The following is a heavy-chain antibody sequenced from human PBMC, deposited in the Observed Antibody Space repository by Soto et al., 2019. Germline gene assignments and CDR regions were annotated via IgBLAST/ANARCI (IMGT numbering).Heavy chain of an antibody. CDR3: ARGTTTSAFSAMDV. V-gene: IGHV3-30-3*01. Sequence: PGGSLRLSCAASGVTFSNNAMDWVRQAPGKGLEWVAVISYGGSNKYIAESVKGRFTISRDNSKNTLFLQMNSLRAEDTAVYYCARGTTTSAFSAMDVWGKGTTVTVSS. J-gene: IGHJ6*04. D-gene: IGHD1-1*01. CDR2: ISYGGSNK. CDR1: GVTFSNNA.